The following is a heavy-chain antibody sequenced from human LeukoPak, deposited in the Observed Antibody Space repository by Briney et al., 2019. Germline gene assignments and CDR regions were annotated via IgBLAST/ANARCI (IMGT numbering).Heavy chain of an antibody. CDR2: ISKDGNNN. D-gene: IGHD3-16*01. CDR1: GFTFSSNA. J-gene: IGHJ4*02. V-gene: IGHV3-30-3*01. Sequence: GGSLRLSCAASGFTFSSNAMHWVRQAPGKGLEMVAIISKDGNNNYYADSVQGRFTISRDNSKNTLYLQMNSLRDEDTAVYYCARNPLGEYYFDYWGQGTLVTVSS. CDR3: ARNPLGEYYFDY.